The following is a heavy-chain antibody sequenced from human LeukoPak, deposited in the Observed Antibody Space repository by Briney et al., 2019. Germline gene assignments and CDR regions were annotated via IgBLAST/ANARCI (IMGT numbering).Heavy chain of an antibody. D-gene: IGHD3-3*01. CDR3: ARGSRMGLRFLEWLVGSPYYYYYMDV. V-gene: IGHV4-39*07. CDR1: SASITSSPYF. CDR2: INHSGST. Sequence: SETLSLTCTVSSASITSSPYFWGWIRQPPGKGLEWIGEINHSGSTNYNPSLKSRVTISVDTSKNQFSLKLSSVTAADTAVYYCARGSRMGLRFLEWLVGSPYYYYYMDVWGKGTTVTVSS. J-gene: IGHJ6*03.